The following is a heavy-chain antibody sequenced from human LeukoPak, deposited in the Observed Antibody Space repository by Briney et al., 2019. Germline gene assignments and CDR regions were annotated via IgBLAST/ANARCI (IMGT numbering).Heavy chain of an antibody. J-gene: IGHJ6*02. V-gene: IGHV1-46*01. D-gene: IGHD3-10*01. CDR2: INPSGGST. CDR1: GYTFTSYY. CDR3: ARDLEDYYGSGSYYPSYYYYGMDV. Sequence: VASVKVSCKASGYTFTSYYMHWVRQAPGQGLEWMGIINPSGGSTSYAQKFQGRVTMTRDTSTSTVYMELSSLRSEDTAVYYCARDLEDYYGSGSYYPSYYYYGMDVWGQGTTVTVSS.